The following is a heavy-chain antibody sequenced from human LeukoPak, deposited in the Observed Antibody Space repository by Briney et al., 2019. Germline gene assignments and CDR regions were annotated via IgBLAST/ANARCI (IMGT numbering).Heavy chain of an antibody. D-gene: IGHD2-15*01. Sequence: PGGSLRLSCAASGFTFSGYWMSWVRQAPGKGLEWVANIRQDGSEKYYVDSVKGRFTISRDNAKNSMYLQLNSLRAEDTAVYYCARVTCAGGSCYSDYWGQGTLLTVSS. V-gene: IGHV3-7*05. J-gene: IGHJ4*02. CDR3: ARVTCAGGSCYSDY. CDR1: GFTFSGYW. CDR2: IRQDGSEK.